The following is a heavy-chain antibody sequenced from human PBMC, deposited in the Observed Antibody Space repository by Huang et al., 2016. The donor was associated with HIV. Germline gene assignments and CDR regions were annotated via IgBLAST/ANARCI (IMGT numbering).Heavy chain of an antibody. D-gene: IGHD6-13*01. CDR3: AKDGRRSWAGGTLVDY. Sequence: QVQLVQSGAEVKKPGASVKVSCKASGYTFVGLYMHWVRQAPGQGLEWMGWINPNSGDTKHAQKCQGRVTMTRDTSISTADREVSRLRSDDTAVYYGAKDGRRSWAGGTLVDYWGQGTLVTVSS. V-gene: IGHV1-2*02. CDR1: GYTFVGLY. J-gene: IGHJ4*02. CDR2: INPNSGDT.